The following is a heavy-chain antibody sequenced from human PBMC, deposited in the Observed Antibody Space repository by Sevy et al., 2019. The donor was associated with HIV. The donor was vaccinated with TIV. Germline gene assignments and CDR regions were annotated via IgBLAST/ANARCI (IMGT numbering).Heavy chain of an antibody. CDR2: ISGSGGST. CDR1: GFTFSSYA. V-gene: IGHV3-23*01. D-gene: IGHD6-13*01. Sequence: GGSLRLSCAASGFTFSSYAMSWVRQAPGKGLEWVSAISGSGGSTYYADSVKGRFTISRDNSKNTLYLQMNSLRAEDTAVYYCAIPGAAAGSGHYYYGMDVWGQGTTVTVSS. CDR3: AIPGAAAGSGHYYYGMDV. J-gene: IGHJ6*02.